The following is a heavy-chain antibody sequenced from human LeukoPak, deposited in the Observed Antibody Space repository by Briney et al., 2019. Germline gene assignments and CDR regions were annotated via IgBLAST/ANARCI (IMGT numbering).Heavy chain of an antibody. CDR3: ARGSSGWYPLSLNALDI. D-gene: IGHD6-19*01. Sequence: ASVKVSCKASGYTFTSYAMHWVRQAPGQRLEWMGWINAGNGNTKYSQKFQGRVTITRDTSASTAYMELSSLRSEDTAVYYCARGSSGWYPLSLNALDIWGQGTMVTVSS. J-gene: IGHJ3*02. CDR1: GYTFTSYA. CDR2: INAGNGNT. V-gene: IGHV1-3*01.